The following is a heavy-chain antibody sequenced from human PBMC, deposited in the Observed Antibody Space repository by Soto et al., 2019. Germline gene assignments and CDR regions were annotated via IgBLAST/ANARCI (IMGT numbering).Heavy chain of an antibody. V-gene: IGHV4-61*01. CDR3: ARVPYCSGGSCYSGSFDI. Sequence: PSETLSLTCTVSGGSVSSGSYYWSWIRQPPGKGLEWIGYIYYSGSTNYNPSLKSRVTISVDTSKNQFSLKLSSVTAADTAVYYCARVPYCSGGSCYSGSFDIWGQGXMVTV. J-gene: IGHJ3*02. CDR2: IYYSGST. D-gene: IGHD2-15*01. CDR1: GGSVSSGSYY.